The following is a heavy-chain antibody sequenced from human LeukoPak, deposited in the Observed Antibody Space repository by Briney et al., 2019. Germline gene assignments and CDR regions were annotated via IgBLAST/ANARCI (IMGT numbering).Heavy chain of an antibody. J-gene: IGHJ4*02. CDR1: GGSIGSDNYY. CDR2: RYYGGST. D-gene: IGHD5-12*01. CDR3: ASIKWGYAPPPDY. Sequence: PSETLSLTCTVAGGSIGSDNYYWSWIRQHPGKGLEWIGNRYYGGSTYYNPSLQSRVTISVDTSTNQFSLKLSSVTAADTAVYYCASIKWGYAPPPDYWGQGALVTVSS. V-gene: IGHV4-30-4*01.